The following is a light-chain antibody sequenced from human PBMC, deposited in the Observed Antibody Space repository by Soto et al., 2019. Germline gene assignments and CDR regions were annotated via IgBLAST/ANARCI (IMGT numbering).Light chain of an antibody. Sequence: QSALTQPRSVSGSPGQSVTISCTGTSSDVGGYNYVSWYQQHPGKAPKLMIYDVSKRPSGVPDRFSGSKSGNTASLTISGLQAEDEADYNCCSYAGSYNYVFGTGTKVTVL. V-gene: IGLV2-11*01. J-gene: IGLJ1*01. CDR1: SSDVGGYNY. CDR3: CSYAGSYNYV. CDR2: DVS.